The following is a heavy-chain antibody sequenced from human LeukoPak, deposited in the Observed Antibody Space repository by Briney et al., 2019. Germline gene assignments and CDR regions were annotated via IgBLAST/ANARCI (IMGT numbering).Heavy chain of an antibody. CDR1: AFTLSSYT. J-gene: IGHJ4*02. Sequence: QPGGFLRLSCAASAFTLSSYTMSWVRQAPGKGLEWVSAISNSGGSTYYADSVKGRFTISRDNSKNTLYLQMNSLRAEDTAVYYCAKDGYVSWAYQLSHFDYWGQGTLVTVSS. D-gene: IGHD2-2*03. V-gene: IGHV3-23*01. CDR3: AKDGYVSWAYQLSHFDY. CDR2: ISNSGGST.